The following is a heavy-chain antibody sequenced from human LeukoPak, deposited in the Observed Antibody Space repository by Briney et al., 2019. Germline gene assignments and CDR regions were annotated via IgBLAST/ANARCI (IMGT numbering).Heavy chain of an antibody. J-gene: IGHJ4*02. CDR3: TIDGGEGGFAVLDY. D-gene: IGHD2-21*01. CDR2: IKSKTDGGTT. CDR1: GFTFSNAW. Sequence: GGSLRLSCAASGFTFSNAWMSWVRQAPGKGLEWVGRIKSKTDGGTTDYAAPVKGRFTISRDDSKNTLYLQMNSLKTEDTAVYYCTIDGGEGGFAVLDYWGQGTLVTVSS. V-gene: IGHV3-15*01.